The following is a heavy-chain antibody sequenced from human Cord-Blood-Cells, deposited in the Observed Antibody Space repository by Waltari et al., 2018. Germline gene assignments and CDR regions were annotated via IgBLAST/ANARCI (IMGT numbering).Heavy chain of an antibody. Sequence: EVQLVESGGGLVKPGGSLRLSCAASGFTFSSYSMTWVRQAPGKGLEWVSSISSSSSYIYYADSVKGRFTISRDNAKNSLYLQMNSLRAEDTAVYYCASPLVGDDAFDIWGQGTMVTVSS. CDR1: GFTFSSYS. D-gene: IGHD1-26*01. CDR3: ASPLVGDDAFDI. V-gene: IGHV3-21*01. J-gene: IGHJ3*02. CDR2: ISSSSSYI.